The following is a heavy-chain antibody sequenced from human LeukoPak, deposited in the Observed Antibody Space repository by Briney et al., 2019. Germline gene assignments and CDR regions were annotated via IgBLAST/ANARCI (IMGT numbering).Heavy chain of an antibody. CDR3: AKAGSGYYYYGSASYYKDYYYMDV. J-gene: IGHJ6*03. CDR1: GFTXSSYX. D-gene: IGHD3-10*01. Sequence: GFTXSSYXXXWVRQAPGKGXXXXSAXSGSGGSTYYSDSEKGRFTISRDNCKNKVYMKMNSQRAEDTAVYYCAKAGSGYYYYGSASYYKDYYYMDVWGKGTTVTVSS. CDR2: XSGSGGST. V-gene: IGHV3-23*01.